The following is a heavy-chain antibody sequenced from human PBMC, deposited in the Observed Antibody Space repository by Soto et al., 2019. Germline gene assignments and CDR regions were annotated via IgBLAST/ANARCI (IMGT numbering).Heavy chain of an antibody. CDR2: ISYTESNFYTGST. D-gene: IGHD2-2*02. V-gene: IGHV4-59*12. Sequence: SDTLSLTCTFSGGSINNYYWSWIRQPPGKGLEWIGYISYTESNFYTGSTNYSPSLKSRVTISVGASKNQFSLKLSSVTAADTAVYYCARDQKVRGNCSSTSCYRGAYYYYYGMDVWGQGTTVTVSS. CDR3: ARDQKVRGNCSSTSCYRGAYYYYYGMDV. CDR1: GGSINNYY. J-gene: IGHJ6*02.